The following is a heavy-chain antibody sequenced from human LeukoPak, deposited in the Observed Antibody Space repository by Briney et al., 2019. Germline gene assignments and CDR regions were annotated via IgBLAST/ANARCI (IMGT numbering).Heavy chain of an antibody. J-gene: IGHJ4*02. Sequence: SATLSLTCTVSGGSISSGDYHWSWIGQPPGKGLEWIGYIYYSGSTYYNPSLKSRVTISVDTSKNQFSLKLSSVTAADTAVYYCSSSYDYGGNYSGTGFDYWGQGTLVTVSS. CDR2: IYYSGST. D-gene: IGHD4-23*01. CDR3: SSSYDYGGNYSGTGFDY. V-gene: IGHV4-30-4*01. CDR1: GGSISSGDYH.